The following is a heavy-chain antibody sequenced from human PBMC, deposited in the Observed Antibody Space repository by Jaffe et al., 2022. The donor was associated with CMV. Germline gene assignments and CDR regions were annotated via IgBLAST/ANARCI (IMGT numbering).Heavy chain of an antibody. CDR3: ARDVVWGELLLAYYMDV. Sequence: EVQLVESGGGLVKPGGSLRLSCAASGFTFSSYSMNWVRQAPGKGLEWVSSISSSSSYIYYADSVKGRFTISRDNAKNSLYLQMNSLRAEDTAVYYCARDVVWGELLLAYYMDVWGKGTTVTVSS. V-gene: IGHV3-21*01. CDR1: GFTFSSYS. CDR2: ISSSSSYI. D-gene: IGHD2-15*01. J-gene: IGHJ6*03.